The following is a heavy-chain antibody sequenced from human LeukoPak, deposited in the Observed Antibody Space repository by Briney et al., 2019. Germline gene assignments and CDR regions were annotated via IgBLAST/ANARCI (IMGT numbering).Heavy chain of an antibody. CDR1: GGTFSSYG. D-gene: IGHD2-8*02. J-gene: IGHJ4*02. CDR3: AREGTAQDY. V-gene: IGHV1-69*13. Sequence: EASVKVSCKASGGTFSSYGISWVRKAPGQGLEWMGGIIPIFGTANYAQKFQGGVTITEDESTSTAYMELSSLRSEATAVYYCAREGTAQDYWGQGTLVTVSS. CDR2: IIPIFGTA.